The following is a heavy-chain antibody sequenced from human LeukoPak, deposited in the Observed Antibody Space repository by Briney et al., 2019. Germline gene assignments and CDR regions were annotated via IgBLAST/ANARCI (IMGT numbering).Heavy chain of an antibody. CDR2: ISGSGGST. V-gene: IGHV3-23*01. J-gene: IGHJ4*02. Sequence: HPGGSLRLSCAASGFTFSTYAMSWVRQTPEKGLEWVSAISGSGGSTYYADSVKGRFTISRDNSKNTLYLQMNSLRAEDTAVYYCARHIYDSGGYRIDYWGQGTLVTVSS. CDR3: ARHIYDSGGYRIDY. D-gene: IGHD3-22*01. CDR1: GFTFSTYA.